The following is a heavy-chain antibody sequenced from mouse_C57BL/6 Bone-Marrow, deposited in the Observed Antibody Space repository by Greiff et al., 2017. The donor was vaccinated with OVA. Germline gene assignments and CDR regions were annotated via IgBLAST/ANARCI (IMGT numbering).Heavy chain of an antibody. CDR1: GFTFSNYW. V-gene: IGHV6-3*01. CDR2: IRLKSDNYAT. CDR3: TGHGYFDV. Sequence: EVNLVESGGGLVQPGGSMKLSCVASGFTFSNYWMNWVRQSPEKGLEWVAQIRLKSDNYATHYAESVKGRFTISRDDSKSSVYLQMNNLRAEDTGIYYCTGHGYFDVWGTGTTVTVSS. J-gene: IGHJ1*03.